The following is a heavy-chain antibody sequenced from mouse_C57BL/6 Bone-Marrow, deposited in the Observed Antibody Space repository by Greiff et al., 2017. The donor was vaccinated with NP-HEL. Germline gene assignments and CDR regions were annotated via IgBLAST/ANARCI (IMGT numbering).Heavy chain of an antibody. CDR1: GFTFSSYA. CDR2: ISSGGDYI. Sequence: EVMLVESGEGLVKPGGSLKLSCAASGFTFSSYAMSWVRQTPEKRLEWVAYISSGGDYIYYADTVKGRFTISRDNARNTLYLQMSSLKSEDTAMYYCTRDLGVTGTSLFAYWGQGTLVTVSA. D-gene: IGHD4-1*01. CDR3: TRDLGVTGTSLFAY. V-gene: IGHV5-9-1*02. J-gene: IGHJ3*01.